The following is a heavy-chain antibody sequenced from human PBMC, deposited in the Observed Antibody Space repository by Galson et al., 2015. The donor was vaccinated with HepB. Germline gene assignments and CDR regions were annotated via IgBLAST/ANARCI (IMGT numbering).Heavy chain of an antibody. J-gene: IGHJ5*01. Sequence: SLRLSCAASGFNFSDFWMSWVRQAPGKGLEWVANMKEDGSERYRGDSVKDRFTILRDNAKNSLYLQMTRLRAEDTAVYYCARDRVATGGGDWFDSWGQGTLVTVSS. V-gene: IGHV3-7*01. D-gene: IGHD6-13*01. CDR2: MKEDGSER. CDR3: ARDRVATGGGDWFDS. CDR1: GFNFSDFW.